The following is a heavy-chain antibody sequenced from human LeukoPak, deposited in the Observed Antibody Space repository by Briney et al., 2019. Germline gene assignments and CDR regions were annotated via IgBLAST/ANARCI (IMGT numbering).Heavy chain of an antibody. Sequence: GGSLRLSCAVSGFTFTSYWMSWVRQAPGKGLEWVANINEDGSYKFHADSVKGRPTISRDNSKNSLYLQMSSLRADDTAVYYCARDATRGGDNDYSGQGTRVIVSS. J-gene: IGHJ4*02. D-gene: IGHD2-21*02. CDR2: INEDGSYK. CDR1: GFTFTSYW. V-gene: IGHV3-7*01. CDR3: ARDATRGGDNDY.